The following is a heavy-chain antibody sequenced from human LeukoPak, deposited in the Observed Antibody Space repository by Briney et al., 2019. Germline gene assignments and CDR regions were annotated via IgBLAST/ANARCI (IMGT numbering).Heavy chain of an antibody. J-gene: IGHJ4*02. Sequence: EASVKVSCKASGYTFTGYYMHWVRQAPGQGLEWMGWINPNSGGTNYAQKFQGRVTMTRDTSISTAYMELSRLRSDDTAVYYRARDDTIFGVALPDYWGQGTLVTVSS. V-gene: IGHV1-2*02. D-gene: IGHD3-3*01. CDR2: INPNSGGT. CDR3: ARDDTIFGVALPDY. CDR1: GYTFTGYY.